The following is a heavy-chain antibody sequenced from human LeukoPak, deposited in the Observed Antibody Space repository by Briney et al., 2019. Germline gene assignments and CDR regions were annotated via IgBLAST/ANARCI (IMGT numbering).Heavy chain of an antibody. CDR1: GYTFTGYY. CDR2: FDPEDGET. D-gene: IGHD1-26*01. CDR3: ATIVGATGGSAFDI. J-gene: IGHJ3*02. V-gene: IGHV1-24*01. Sequence: ASVKVSCKASGYTFTGYYMHWVRQAPGQGLEWMGGFDPEDGETIYAQKFQGRVTMTEDTSTDTAYMELSSLRSEDTAVYYCATIVGATGGSAFDIWGQGTMVTVSS.